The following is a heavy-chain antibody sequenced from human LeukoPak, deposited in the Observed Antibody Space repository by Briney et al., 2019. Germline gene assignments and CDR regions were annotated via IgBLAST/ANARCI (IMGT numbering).Heavy chain of an antibody. V-gene: IGHV1-18*01. J-gene: IGHJ5*02. Sequence: ASVKVSCKASGYSFTSYGISWVRQAPGQGLEWMGWISAYNGNTNYAQTLQGRVTMTTDTSTSTAYMELRSLRSDDTAVYYCARLNYDFWSGPEDWFDPWGQGTLVTVSS. CDR1: GYSFTSYG. CDR3: ARLNYDFWSGPEDWFDP. D-gene: IGHD3-3*01. CDR2: ISAYNGNT.